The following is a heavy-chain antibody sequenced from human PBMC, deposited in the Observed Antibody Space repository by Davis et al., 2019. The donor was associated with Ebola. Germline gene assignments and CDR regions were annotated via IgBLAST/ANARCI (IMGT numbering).Heavy chain of an antibody. CDR1: DASISSSSYY. CDR2: IFYSGST. J-gene: IGHJ4*02. D-gene: IGHD4-17*01. Sequence: MPSETLSLTCTVSDASISSSSYYWGWIRQPPGKGLEWIASIFYSGSTYYNPSLKSRVTMSLDTSKNQVSLKLSPVTAADTAVYYCARHRTYYGDYKEGPHDSWGQGTLVTVSS. V-gene: IGHV4-39*01. CDR3: ARHRTYYGDYKEGPHDS.